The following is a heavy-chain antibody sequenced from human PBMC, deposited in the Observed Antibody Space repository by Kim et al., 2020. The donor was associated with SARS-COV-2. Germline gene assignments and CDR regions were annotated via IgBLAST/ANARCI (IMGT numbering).Heavy chain of an antibody. V-gene: IGHV3-23*02. D-gene: IGHD5-12*01. Sequence: VKGRFTISRDNSKNTLYMQMNSLRAEDTAVYYCAKEGAFYSGYDYYFDYWGQGTLVTVSS. CDR3: AKEGAFYSGYDYYFDY. J-gene: IGHJ4*02.